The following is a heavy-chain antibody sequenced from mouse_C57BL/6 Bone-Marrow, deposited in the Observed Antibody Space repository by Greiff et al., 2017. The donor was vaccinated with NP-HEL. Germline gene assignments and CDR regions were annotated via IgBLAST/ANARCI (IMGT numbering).Heavy chain of an antibody. D-gene: IGHD1-1*01. CDR2: IDPSDSYT. V-gene: IGHV1-69*01. CDR3: AKRDYYYGSSYPFWYAMDY. J-gene: IGHJ4*01. Sequence: QVQLQQPGAELVMPGASVKLSCKASGYTFTSYWMHWVKQRPGQGLEWIGEIDPSDSYTNYNQKFKGKSTLTVDKSSSTAYMQLSSLTSEDSAVYYCAKRDYYYGSSYPFWYAMDYWGQGASVTVAT. CDR1: GYTFTSYW.